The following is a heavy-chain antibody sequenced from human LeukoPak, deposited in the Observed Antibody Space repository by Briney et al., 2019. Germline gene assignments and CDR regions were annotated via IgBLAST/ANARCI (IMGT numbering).Heavy chain of an antibody. CDR3: AAGDIVVVPAAMPAPYYYYYYGMDV. CDR1: GGTFSSYA. CDR2: ISPYNGNT. D-gene: IGHD2-2*01. Sequence: SVKVSCKASGGTFSSYAISWVRQAPGQGLEWMGWISPYNGNTNYAQKFQGRVTITADESTSTAYMELSSLRSEDTAVYYCAAGDIVVVPAAMPAPYYYYYYGMDVWGQGTTVTVSS. V-gene: IGHV1-69*13. J-gene: IGHJ6*02.